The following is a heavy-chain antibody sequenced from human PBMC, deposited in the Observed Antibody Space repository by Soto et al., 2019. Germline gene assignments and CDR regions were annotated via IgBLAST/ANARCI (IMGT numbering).Heavy chain of an antibody. D-gene: IGHD2-2*01. CDR2: IFYSGST. CDR3: ARYRGYCFSTSCYFAEYFQL. CDR1: GGSISSSSYY. Sequence: SETLSLSCTVSGGSISSSSYYWGWIRQPPGKGLEWIGSIFYSGSTYYNPSLKRRVTISVDTSKTQFSLKLSSVTAADTAVYYCARYRGYCFSTSCYFAEYFQLWGQGTLVPVSS. J-gene: IGHJ1*01. V-gene: IGHV4-39*07.